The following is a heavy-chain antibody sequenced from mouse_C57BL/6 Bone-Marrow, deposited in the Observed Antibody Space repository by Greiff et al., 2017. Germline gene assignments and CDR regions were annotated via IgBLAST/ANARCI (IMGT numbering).Heavy chain of an antibody. D-gene: IGHD1-2*01. CDR1: GFTFSNYW. CDR3: TAEYGEGY. Sequence: EVQLVESGGGLVQPGGSMKLSCVASGFTFSNYWMNWVRQSPEKGLEWVAQIRLKSDNYATHYAESVKGRFTISRDDSKSSVYLPMNNLRAEDTGIYYCTAEYGEGYWGQGTTLTVSS. CDR2: IRLKSDNYAT. V-gene: IGHV6-3*01. J-gene: IGHJ2*01.